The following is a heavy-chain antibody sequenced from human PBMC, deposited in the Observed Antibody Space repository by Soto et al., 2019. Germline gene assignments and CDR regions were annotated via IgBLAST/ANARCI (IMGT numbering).Heavy chain of an antibody. D-gene: IGHD2-8*01. CDR2: IYYSGST. CDR3: ARGVWNGMDV. V-gene: IGHV4-30-4*01. CDR1: GGSISSGDYY. Sequence: SETLSLTCTVSGGSISSGDYYWRWIRQPPGKGLEWIGYIYYSGSTYYNPSLKSRVTISVDTSKNQFSLKLSSVTAADTAVYYCARGVWNGMDVWGQGTTVTVSS. J-gene: IGHJ6*02.